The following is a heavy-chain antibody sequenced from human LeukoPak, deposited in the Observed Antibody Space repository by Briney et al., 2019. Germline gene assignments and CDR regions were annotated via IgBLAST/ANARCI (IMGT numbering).Heavy chain of an antibody. CDR3: ARGRLYDFWSGYYTFWYYYYGMDV. Sequence: ASVKVSCKASGYTFTIYAMNWVRQAPGQGLEWMGWINTNTGNPTYAQGFTGRFVFSLDTSVSTAYLQISSLKAEDTAVYYCARGRLYDFWSGYYTFWYYYYGMDVWGQGTTVTVSS. J-gene: IGHJ6*02. V-gene: IGHV7-4-1*02. CDR1: GYTFTIYA. CDR2: INTNTGNP. D-gene: IGHD3-3*01.